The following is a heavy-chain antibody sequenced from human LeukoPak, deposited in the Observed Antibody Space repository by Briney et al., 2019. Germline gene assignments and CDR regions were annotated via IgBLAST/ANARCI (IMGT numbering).Heavy chain of an antibody. CDR1: GYTFTSYG. J-gene: IGHJ4*02. CDR2: ISAYNGNT. Sequence: GASVKVSCKASGYTFTSYGISWVRQAPGQRLEWMGWISAYNGNTNYAQKLQGRVTMTTDTSTSTAYMELRSLRSDDTAVYYCARDCGTSCYLGTNKLDYWGQGTLVTVSS. CDR3: ARDCGTSCYLGTNKLDY. V-gene: IGHV1-18*04. D-gene: IGHD2-2*01.